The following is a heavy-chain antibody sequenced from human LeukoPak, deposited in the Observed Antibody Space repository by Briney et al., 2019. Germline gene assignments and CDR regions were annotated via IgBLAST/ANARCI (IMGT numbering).Heavy chain of an antibody. CDR3: ATRRLVGATGYSDY. V-gene: IGHV4-59*01. J-gene: IGHJ4*02. CDR1: GASISSYY. D-gene: IGHD1-26*01. Sequence: PSETLSLTCTVSGASISSYYWSWIRRPPGKGLEWIGYIYDSGSTNYNPSLRSRVTISLDTSKNQFSLKLSSVTAADTAVYYCATRRLVGATGYSDYWGQGTLVTVPS. CDR2: IYDSGST.